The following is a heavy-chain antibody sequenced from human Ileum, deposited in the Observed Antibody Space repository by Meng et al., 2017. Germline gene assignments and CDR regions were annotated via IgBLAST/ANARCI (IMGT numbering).Heavy chain of an antibody. J-gene: IGHJ4*02. CDR2: IYSNGNT. CDR1: WGSISSGDYY. CDR3: ARAPKYCTNAVCSRPLDS. Sequence: QVQLQESGPRLVKPSQTLSLTCTVSWGSISSGDYYWSWVRQSPGKGPEWIGYIYSNGNTYSNPSLRGRLMISIDTSKNQFSLKLSSVTAADTAVYYCARAPKYCTNAVCSRPLDSWGQGTLVTVSS. V-gene: IGHV4-30-4*01. D-gene: IGHD2-8*01.